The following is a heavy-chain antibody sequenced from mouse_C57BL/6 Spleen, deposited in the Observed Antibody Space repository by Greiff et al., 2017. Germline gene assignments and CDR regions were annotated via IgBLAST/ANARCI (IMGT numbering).Heavy chain of an antibody. CDR2: IDPETGGT. D-gene: IGHD3-2*02. CDR3: TLCSSGYYYAMDY. V-gene: IGHV1-15*01. J-gene: IGHJ4*01. CDR1: GYTFTDYE. Sequence: VQLQQSGAELVRPGASVTLSCKASGYTFTDYEMPWVKQTPVHGLEWIGAIDPETGGTAYNQKFKGQAILTADKSSSTAYMELRSLTSEDSAVYYCTLCSSGYYYAMDYWGQGTSVTVSS.